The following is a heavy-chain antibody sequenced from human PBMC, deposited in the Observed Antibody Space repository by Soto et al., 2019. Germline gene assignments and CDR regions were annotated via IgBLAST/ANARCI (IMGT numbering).Heavy chain of an antibody. J-gene: IGHJ4*02. CDR3: AGGYSGYDRFGY. D-gene: IGHD5-12*01. CDR1: GGSISSSSYY. CDR2: IYYSGST. Sequence: QLPLQESGPGLVKPSETLSLTCTVSGGSISSSSYYWGWIRQPPGKGLEWIGSIYYSGSTYYNPSLKSRVTISVDTSKNQFSLKLSSVTAADTAVYYCAGGYSGYDRFGYWGQGTLVTVSS. V-gene: IGHV4-39*01.